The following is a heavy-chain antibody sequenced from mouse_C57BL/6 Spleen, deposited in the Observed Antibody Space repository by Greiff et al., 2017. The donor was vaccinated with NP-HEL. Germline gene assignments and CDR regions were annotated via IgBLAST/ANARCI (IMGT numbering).Heavy chain of an antibody. CDR3: ARSPHDYDDAMDY. J-gene: IGHJ4*01. D-gene: IGHD2-4*01. CDR2: ISDGGSYT. CDR1: GFTFSSYA. V-gene: IGHV5-4*01. Sequence: EVQGVESGGGLVKPGGSLKLSCAASGFTFSSYAMSWVRQTPEKRLEWVATISDGGSYTYYPDNVKGRFTISRDNAKNNLYLQMSHLKSEDTAMYYCARSPHDYDDAMDYWGQGTSVTVSS.